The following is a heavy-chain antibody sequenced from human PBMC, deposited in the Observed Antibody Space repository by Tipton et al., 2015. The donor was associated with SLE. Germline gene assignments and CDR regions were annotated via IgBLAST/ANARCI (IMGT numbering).Heavy chain of an antibody. J-gene: IGHJ4*02. D-gene: IGHD2-2*01. V-gene: IGHV3-21*01. CDR3: AALVVETR. CDR2: ISGSSNYM. Sequence: SLRLSCAASGFTFSSYTMNWVRQAPGKGLEWVSSISGSSNYMYYADSVKGRFTISRDNAKKSLYLQMNSLRAEDTAMYYCAALVVETRWGQGTLVTVSS. CDR1: GFTFSSYT.